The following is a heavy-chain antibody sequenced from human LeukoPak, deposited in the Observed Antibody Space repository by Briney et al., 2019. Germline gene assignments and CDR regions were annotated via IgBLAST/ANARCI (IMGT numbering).Heavy chain of an antibody. Sequence: GGSLRLSCAASGFTFSSYSMNWVRQAPGKGLEWVSSISSSSSYIYYADSVKGRFTISRDNAKNSLYLQMNSLRAEDTAVYYCARDPVEMATIRGGYWGQGTLVTVSS. CDR1: GFTFSSYS. CDR2: ISSSSSYI. D-gene: IGHD5-24*01. V-gene: IGHV3-21*01. CDR3: ARDPVEMATIRGGY. J-gene: IGHJ4*02.